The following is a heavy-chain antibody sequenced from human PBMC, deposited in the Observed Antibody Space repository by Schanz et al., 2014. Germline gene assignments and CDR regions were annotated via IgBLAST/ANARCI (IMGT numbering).Heavy chain of an antibody. CDR1: GFTFSIYV. J-gene: IGHJ6*02. V-gene: IGHV3-23*04. CDR3: AKDKKESYDSSGYYFYYLGMDV. CDR2: ITDNGDNT. Sequence: EVQLVESGGGLVQPGGSLTLSCAASGFTFSIYVMSWVRQAPGKGLEWVSSITDNGDNTFYADSVKGRFTISRDNPKNTVYLQMNSLIPEDTAVYYCAKDKKESYDSSGYYFYYLGMDVWGQGTTVTVSS. D-gene: IGHD3-22*01.